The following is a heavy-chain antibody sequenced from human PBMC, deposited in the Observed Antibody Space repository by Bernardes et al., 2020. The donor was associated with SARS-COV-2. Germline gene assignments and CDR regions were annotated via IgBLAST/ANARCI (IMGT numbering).Heavy chain of an antibody. V-gene: IGHV3-48*04. D-gene: IGHD3-10*01. CDR3: ARRQTGGRPTKDYYFYMDV. J-gene: IGHJ6*03. Sequence: GGSLRLSCSPSGFSFSSYSMNWVRQAPGKGLEWISYISNSGGTQHYADSVKGRFTISRDNAFNSLSLQMNSLRAEDTGTYYCARRQTGGRPTKDYYFYMDVWGQGTTVTVSS. CDR1: GFSFSSYS. CDR2: ISNSGGTQ.